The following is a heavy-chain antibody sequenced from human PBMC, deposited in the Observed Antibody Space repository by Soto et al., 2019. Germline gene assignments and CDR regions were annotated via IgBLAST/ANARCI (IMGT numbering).Heavy chain of an antibody. CDR3: ARGEVIVVVPTSITYRYYGLDV. CDR2: INADNGNT. J-gene: IGHJ6*02. Sequence: ASVKVSCKASGYTFTTYAMHWVRQAPGQRLEWMGWINADNGNTKFSPRFQGRVTITRDTSASTTYMELSSLTSEDTAVYCCARGEVIVVVPTSITYRYYGLDVWGQGTTVTV. D-gene: IGHD2-2*01. CDR1: GYTFTTYA. V-gene: IGHV1-3*01.